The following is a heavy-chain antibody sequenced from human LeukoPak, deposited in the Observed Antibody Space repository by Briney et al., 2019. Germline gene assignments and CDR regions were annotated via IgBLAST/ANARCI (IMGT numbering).Heavy chain of an antibody. CDR3: ARGVRGVIMRPLVYFDY. Sequence: SETLSLTCTVSGGSISSSSYYWGWIRQPPGKGLEWIGYIYYSGSTNYNPSLKSRVTISVDTSKNQFSLKLSSVTAADTAVYYCARGVRGVIMRPLVYFDYWGQGTLVTVSS. D-gene: IGHD3-10*01. J-gene: IGHJ4*02. V-gene: IGHV4-61*05. CDR2: IYYSGST. CDR1: GGSISSSSYY.